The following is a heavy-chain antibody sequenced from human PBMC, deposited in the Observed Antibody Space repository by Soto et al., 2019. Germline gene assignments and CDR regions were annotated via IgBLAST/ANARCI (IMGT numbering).Heavy chain of an antibody. CDR2: ISRDGRTT. CDR3: PGEVASGY. D-gene: IGHD2-21*01. V-gene: IGHV3-30*03. Sequence: QVQLVECGGGVDQPGRSLSLSCEVSGFTVRSYGMHWVRQAPGKGLEWVAVISRDGRTTFYEDSVKGRFSISRDNSRNTLFLEMNSLRGDDMAVYYCPGEVASGYCGQGTLVTVSS. J-gene: IGHJ4*02. CDR1: GFTVRSYG.